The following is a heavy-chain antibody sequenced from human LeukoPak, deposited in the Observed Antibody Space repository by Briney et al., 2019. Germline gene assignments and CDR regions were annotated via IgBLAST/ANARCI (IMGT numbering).Heavy chain of an antibody. CDR1: GFTFSSSW. D-gene: IGHD4-17*01. CDR2: IKQEGSQK. Sequence: QTGGSLRLSCAASGFTFSSSWMSWVRQAPGKGLEWVATIKQEGSQKEYVDSVKGRFTISRDNAKNSLYLQMNSLRAEDTAVYYCARDPTVTKCHVAFDIWGQGTMVTVSS. J-gene: IGHJ3*02. V-gene: IGHV3-7*05. CDR3: ARDPTVTKCHVAFDI.